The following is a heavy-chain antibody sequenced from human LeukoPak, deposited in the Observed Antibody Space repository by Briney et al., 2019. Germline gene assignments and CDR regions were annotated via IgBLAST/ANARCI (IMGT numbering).Heavy chain of an antibody. CDR3: TKHLTAGSDWWFYFDY. CDR2: IKQDGNEK. Sequence: GESLRLSCAASGFTFTTYWMSWVRQAPGKGLEWVANIKQDGNEKYYVDSVKGRFTISRDNSKNTLYLQMNSLIAEDTALYYCTKHLTAGSDWWFYFDYWGQGTLVTVSS. J-gene: IGHJ4*02. V-gene: IGHV3-7*03. CDR1: GFTFTTYW. D-gene: IGHD2-8*02.